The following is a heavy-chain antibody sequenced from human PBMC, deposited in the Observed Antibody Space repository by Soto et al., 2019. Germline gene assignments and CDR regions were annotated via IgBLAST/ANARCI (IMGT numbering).Heavy chain of an antibody. CDR1: GGSISSYY. D-gene: IGHD3-22*01. CDR3: AKTYYDSSGYYLYFDY. V-gene: IGHV4-59*01. Sequence: SETLSHTCTVSGGSISSYYWSWIRQPPGKGLEWIGYIYYSGSTNYNPSLKSRVTISVDTSKNQFSLKLSSVTAADTAVYYCAKTYYDSSGYYLYFDYWGQGTQVTVSS. CDR2: IYYSGST. J-gene: IGHJ4*02.